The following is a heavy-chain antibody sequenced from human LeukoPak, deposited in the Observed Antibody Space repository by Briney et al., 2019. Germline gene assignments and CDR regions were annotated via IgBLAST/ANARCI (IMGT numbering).Heavy chain of an antibody. D-gene: IGHD1-26*01. Sequence: GASVKVSYKASGYSFSSYGISWVRQAPGQGLEWMGWINAYNGNTKYAQKLQGRVTMTTDTSTSTAYMELRSLRSDDTAVYYCARDESSGSYYFDYWGQGTLVTVSS. CDR2: INAYNGNT. CDR3: ARDESSGSYYFDY. J-gene: IGHJ4*02. CDR1: GYSFSSYG. V-gene: IGHV1-18*01.